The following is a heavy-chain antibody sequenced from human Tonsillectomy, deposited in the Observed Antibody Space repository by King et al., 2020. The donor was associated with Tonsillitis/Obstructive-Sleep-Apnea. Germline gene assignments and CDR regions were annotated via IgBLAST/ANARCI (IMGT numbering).Heavy chain of an antibody. Sequence: QLVQSGAEVRKPGSSVKVSCKASGGTFSSYAINWVRQAPGQGLEWMGRIIPFLGIANYAQKFQGRVTITADRSTSTAYMELSSLTSEETAMYYCARSLAAKNCCDPWGQGTLVTVSS. D-gene: IGHD6-6*01. CDR3: ARSLAAKNCCDP. V-gene: IGHV1-69*09. J-gene: IGHJ5*02. CDR1: GGTFSSYA. CDR2: IIPFLGIA.